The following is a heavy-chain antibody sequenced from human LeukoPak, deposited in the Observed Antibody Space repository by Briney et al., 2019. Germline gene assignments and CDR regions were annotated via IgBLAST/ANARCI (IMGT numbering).Heavy chain of an antibody. CDR2: ISHDGMNA. CDR1: GLHFSGTA. J-gene: IGHJ5*02. CDR3: AKDGAQYSSGPECDP. D-gene: IGHD6-19*01. V-gene: IGHV3-23*01. Sequence: GGSLRLSCAASGLHFSGTAMSWVRQAPGKGLEWVSAISHDGMNAYYADSVKRRFTISRDNSKKTVTLEMSSLTAADTGVYYCAKDGAQYSSGPECDPRGQGALVTVSP.